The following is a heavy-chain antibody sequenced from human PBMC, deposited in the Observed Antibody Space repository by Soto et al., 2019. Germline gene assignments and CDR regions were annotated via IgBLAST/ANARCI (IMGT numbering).Heavy chain of an antibody. Sequence: QVQLVQSGAEVKKPGSPVKVSCKASGGTFSSYIITWVLQAPGQGLEWMGRIIPILDITYSAQRFQSRVTITADKSTRTAYMELSGLRYEDSAVDFCAKSPNPGSATSYCSGMDVRGQGTTVTVSS. CDR3: AKSPNPGSATSYCSGMDV. CDR1: GGTFSSYI. V-gene: IGHV1-69*02. CDR2: IIPILDIT. J-gene: IGHJ6*02. D-gene: IGHD7-27*01.